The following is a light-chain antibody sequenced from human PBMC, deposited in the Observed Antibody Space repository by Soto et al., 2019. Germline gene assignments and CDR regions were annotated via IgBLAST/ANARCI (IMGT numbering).Light chain of an antibody. J-gene: IGKJ1*01. V-gene: IGKV3-15*01. CDR3: QQYNNWPPVT. CDR1: QSVSSN. Sequence: EIVMTKSHAPLSVSPGERATLSCRASQSVSSNLAWYQQKPGQAPRLLIYGASTRATGIPARFSGSGSGTEFTLTIRSLQSEDFAVYCCQQYNNWPPVTFGQGTKVDIK. CDR2: GAS.